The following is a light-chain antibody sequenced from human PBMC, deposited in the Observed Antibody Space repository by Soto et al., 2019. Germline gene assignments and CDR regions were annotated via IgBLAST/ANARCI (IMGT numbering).Light chain of an antibody. Sequence: IVSKQSPGNLSLSPWERHIISCRASQSVSNNYLAWYQQKPGQAPRLLIYGASNRATGIPDRFSGSGSGTDFTLTISRLEPEDFAVYYCQQYGSSGTFGQGTKVDIK. V-gene: IGKV3-20*01. CDR1: QSVSNNY. CDR2: GAS. J-gene: IGKJ1*01. CDR3: QQYGSSGT.